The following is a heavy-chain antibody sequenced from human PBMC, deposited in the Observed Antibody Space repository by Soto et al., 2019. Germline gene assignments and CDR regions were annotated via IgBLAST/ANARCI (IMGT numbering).Heavy chain of an antibody. Sequence: GGSLRLSCAASGFPFSNYAMTWVRQAPGKGLEWVSALSFDGGMTYYADSVRGRFTISRDNSKNTVHLQMNSLRAEDTALYYCVRWGTRCSGGTCHGDDPWGQGALVTVSS. CDR1: GFPFSNYA. V-gene: IGHV3-23*01. J-gene: IGHJ5*02. D-gene: IGHD2-15*01. CDR2: LSFDGGMT. CDR3: VRWGTRCSGGTCHGDDP.